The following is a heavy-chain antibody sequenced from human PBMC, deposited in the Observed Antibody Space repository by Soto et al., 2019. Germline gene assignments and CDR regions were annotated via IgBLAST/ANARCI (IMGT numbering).Heavy chain of an antibody. Sequence: ASVKVSCKASGYTFTSYYINWVRQATGQGLEWMGWMNPNSGNTGYAQKFQGRVTMTRNTSISTAYMELSSLRSEDTAVYYCARGPVFDWLFNAFDIWGQGTMVTVSS. CDR1: GYTFTSYY. J-gene: IGHJ3*02. D-gene: IGHD3-9*01. CDR3: ARGPVFDWLFNAFDI. V-gene: IGHV1-8*01. CDR2: MNPNSGNT.